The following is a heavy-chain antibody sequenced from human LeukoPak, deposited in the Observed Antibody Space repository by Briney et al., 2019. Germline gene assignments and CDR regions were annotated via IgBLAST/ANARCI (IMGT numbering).Heavy chain of an antibody. CDR1: GFTFSSYA. Sequence: PGGSLRLSCAASGFTFSSYAMSWVRQAPGKGLEWVSAISGGGDNTYYADSVRGRFTVSGDNSKNTLYVQMTSLRAEDTAVYYCAREDIPMVLSLDHWGQGTLVTVSS. CDR2: ISGGGDNT. D-gene: IGHD3-10*01. V-gene: IGHV3-23*01. J-gene: IGHJ4*02. CDR3: AREDIPMVLSLDH.